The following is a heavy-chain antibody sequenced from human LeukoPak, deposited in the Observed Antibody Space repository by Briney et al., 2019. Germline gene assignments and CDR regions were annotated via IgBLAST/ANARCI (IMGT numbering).Heavy chain of an antibody. Sequence: SGPTLVKPTQTLTLTCTFSGFSLSTSGVGVGWIRQPPGKALEWLSLIYWDNDKRYSPSLNARLTITKDTSKNQVVLTMTNMDPVDTATYYCAHRVAANNGYDHWGQGILVTVSS. D-gene: IGHD1-26*01. J-gene: IGHJ4*02. CDR1: GFSLSTSGVG. V-gene: IGHV2-5*02. CDR3: AHRVAANNGYDH. CDR2: IYWDNDK.